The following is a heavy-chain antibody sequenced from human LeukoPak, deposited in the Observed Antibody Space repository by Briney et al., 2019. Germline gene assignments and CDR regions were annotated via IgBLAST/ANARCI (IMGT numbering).Heavy chain of an antibody. J-gene: IGHJ6*02. CDR2: ISYDGSNK. CDR3: AKDLYSSSSGMDV. CDR1: GFTFSSYG. V-gene: IGHV3-30*18. Sequence: GGSLRLSCAASGFTFSSYGMHWVRQAPGKGLEWVAVISYDGSNKYYADSVKGRFTISRDNSKNTLYLQMNSLRAEDTAVYYCAKDLYSSSSGMDVWGQGTTVTVSS. D-gene: IGHD6-6*01.